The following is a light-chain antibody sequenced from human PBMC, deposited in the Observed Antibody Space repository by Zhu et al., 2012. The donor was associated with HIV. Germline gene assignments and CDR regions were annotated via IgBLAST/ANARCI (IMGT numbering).Light chain of an antibody. Sequence: DIQLTQSPSFLSASIGDTVTITCRASQGISSYLAWYHQKPGKIPRLLIFGASTLQSGVPSRFSGSGSGTEFTLTITSLQPGDFGTYYCQQAKGYPFSFGPGDQSGSQT. CDR3: QQAKGYPFS. V-gene: IGKV1-9*01. J-gene: IGKJ3*01. CDR2: GAS. CDR1: QGISSY.